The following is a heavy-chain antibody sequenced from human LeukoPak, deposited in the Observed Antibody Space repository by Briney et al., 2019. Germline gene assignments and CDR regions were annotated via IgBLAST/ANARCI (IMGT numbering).Heavy chain of an antibody. CDR2: ISSSSRYI. V-gene: IGHV3-21*06. D-gene: IGHD4/OR15-4a*01. J-gene: IGHJ4*02. CDR1: AFTFSRYT. CDR3: AREGDYGPPRVDC. Sequence: GGSLRLSCAASAFTFSRYTMNWVRQTPGKGLEWVSSISSSSRYIYYVDSVKGRFTISRDNAKNLLYLQMNNLRAEDTAVYYCAREGDYGPPRVDCWGQGTLVTVSS.